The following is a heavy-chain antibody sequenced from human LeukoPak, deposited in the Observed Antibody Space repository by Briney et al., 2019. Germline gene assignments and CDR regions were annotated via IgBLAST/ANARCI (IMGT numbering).Heavy chain of an antibody. D-gene: IGHD3-3*01. J-gene: IGHJ4*02. V-gene: IGHV4-39*01. CDR1: GGSISSSGWY. CDR2: FYYGGST. Sequence: PSETLSLTCRASGGSISSSGWYWGWIRQPPGKGVEWIGSFYYGGSTYYNPSLKSRVTISVDASNNRFSLDLYSVTAADTAVYFCAVQRSPVMRDDFAYWGQGNLVTVSS. CDR3: AVQRSPVMRDDFAY.